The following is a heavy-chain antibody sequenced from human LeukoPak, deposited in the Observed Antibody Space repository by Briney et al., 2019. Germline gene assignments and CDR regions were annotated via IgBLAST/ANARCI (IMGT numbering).Heavy chain of an antibody. CDR1: GFTFDDYA. Sequence: GRSLRLSCAASGFTFDDYAMHWVRQAPGKGLEWVSGISWNSGSIGYADSVKGRFTISRDNAKNSLYLQMNSLRAEDTALYYCAKGSSDYYDSSGYPPGWYFDLWGRGTLVTVSS. V-gene: IGHV3-9*01. CDR2: ISWNSGSI. D-gene: IGHD3-22*01. CDR3: AKGSSDYYDSSGYPPGWYFDL. J-gene: IGHJ2*01.